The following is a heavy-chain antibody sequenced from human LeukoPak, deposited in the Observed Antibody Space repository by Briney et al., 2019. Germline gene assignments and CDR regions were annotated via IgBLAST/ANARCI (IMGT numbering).Heavy chain of an antibody. CDR2: IKQDGSEK. CDR3: AREVVVIQAIDY. Sequence: PGRSLRLSCAASGFTFSSYAMHWVRQAPGKGLEWVANIKQDGSEKYYVDSVKGRFTISRDNAKNSLYLQMNSLRAEDTAVYYCAREVVVIQAIDYWGQGTLVTVSS. CDR1: GFTFSSYA. V-gene: IGHV3-7*01. J-gene: IGHJ4*02. D-gene: IGHD2-21*01.